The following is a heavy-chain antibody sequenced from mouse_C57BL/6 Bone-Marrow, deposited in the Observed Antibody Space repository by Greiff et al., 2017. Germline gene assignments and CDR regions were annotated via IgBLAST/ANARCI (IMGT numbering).Heavy chain of an antibody. D-gene: IGHD4-1*01. V-gene: IGHV5-16*01. J-gene: IGHJ2*01. CDR3: ARALNWDPDYFDY. CDR2: INYDGSST. Sequence: EVKVVESEGGLVQPGSSMKLSCTASGFTFSDYYMAWVRQVPEKGLEWVANINYDGSSTYYLDSLKSRFIISRDNAKNILYLQMSSLKSEDTATYYCARALNWDPDYFDYWGKGTTLTVSS. CDR1: GFTFSDYY.